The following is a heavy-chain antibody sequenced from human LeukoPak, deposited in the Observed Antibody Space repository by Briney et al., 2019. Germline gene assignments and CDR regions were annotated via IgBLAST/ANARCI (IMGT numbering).Heavy chain of an antibody. CDR3: ARGPITMVRGVIDY. J-gene: IGHJ4*02. Sequence: SETLSLTCAVSGGSISSGGYSWSWIRQPPGKGLEWIGYIYHSGSTYYNPSLKSRVTISVDRSENQFSLKLSSVTAADTAVYYCARGPITMVRGVIDYWGQGTLVTVSS. CDR2: IYHSGST. D-gene: IGHD3-10*01. V-gene: IGHV4-30-2*01. CDR1: GGSISSGGYS.